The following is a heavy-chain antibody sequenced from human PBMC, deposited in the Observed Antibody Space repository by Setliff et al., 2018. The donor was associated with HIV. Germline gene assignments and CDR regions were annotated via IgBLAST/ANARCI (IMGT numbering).Heavy chain of an antibody. CDR3: AKDASITGTSYYFDY. D-gene: IGHD1-20*01. J-gene: IGHJ4*01. CDR2: ISSSGITT. Sequence: GGSLRLSCAVSGFTFINYDMSWVRQAPGKGLEWVSLISSSGITTSYADSVKGRFTISRDNSKDSLFLQMSSLRVEDTALYYCAKDASITGTSYYFDYWGHGTLVTVSS. CDR1: GFTFINYD. V-gene: IGHV3-43D*04.